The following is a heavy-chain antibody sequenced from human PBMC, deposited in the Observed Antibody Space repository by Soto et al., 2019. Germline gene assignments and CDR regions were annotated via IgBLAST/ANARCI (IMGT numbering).Heavy chain of an antibody. J-gene: IGHJ4*02. CDR2: IYQSGSG. Sequence: SETLSLTCVVSGGSINSGYYSWSWIRQPPGKGLEWIGNIYQSGSGFYNPSLKSRVTLSVDRSKNQFSLKLSSVTAADTAVYYFARRLGSGYYPGAYYFDYWGQGNLVTVSS. CDR3: ARRLGSGYYPGAYYFDY. CDR1: GGSINSGYYS. V-gene: IGHV4-30-2*01. D-gene: IGHD3-3*01.